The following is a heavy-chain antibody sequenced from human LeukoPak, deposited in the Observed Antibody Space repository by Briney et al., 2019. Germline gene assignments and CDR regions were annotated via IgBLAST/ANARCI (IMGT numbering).Heavy chain of an antibody. CDR3: ARLQRCSSTSCYYYYYYYMDV. CDR2: IYYTGST. CDR1: GGSVSVHSHY. V-gene: IGHV4-39*07. D-gene: IGHD2-2*01. Sequence: PSETLSLTCTVSGGSVSVHSHYWGWVRQPPGMGLEWIGCIYYTGSTYYNASLKSRVTISVDTSKNQFSLKLSSVTAADTAVYYCARLQRCSSTSCYYYYYYYMDVWGKGTTVTISS. J-gene: IGHJ6*03.